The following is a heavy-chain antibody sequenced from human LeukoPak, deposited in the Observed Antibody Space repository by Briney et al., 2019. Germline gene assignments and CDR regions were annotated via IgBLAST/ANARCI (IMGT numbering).Heavy chain of an antibody. D-gene: IGHD5-24*01. J-gene: IGHJ4*02. CDR2: INPSGGTT. CDR3: AREMAATFRTFDY. CDR1: GYSFTTYY. Sequence: GASVKVSCKASGYSFTTYYMHWVRQAPGQGLEWMGIINPSGGTTTYAQKFQGRVTMTRDTSTSTVYMELSSLRSEDTGVYYCAREMAATFRTFDYWGQGTLVTVSS. V-gene: IGHV1-46*01.